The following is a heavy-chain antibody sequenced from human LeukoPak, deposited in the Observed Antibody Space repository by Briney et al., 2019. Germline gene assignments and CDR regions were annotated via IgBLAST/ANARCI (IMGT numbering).Heavy chain of an antibody. D-gene: IGHD6-13*01. CDR3: ARLAAAGTVDY. V-gene: IGHV4-61*08. J-gene: IGHJ4*02. CDR2: IYYSGST. Sequence: SETLSLTCTVSGGSISSGGHYWSWIRQPPGKGLEWIGYIYYSGSTNYNPSLKSRVTISVDTSKNQFSLKLSSVTAADTAVYYCARLAAAGTVDYWGQGTLVTVSS. CDR1: GGSISSGGHY.